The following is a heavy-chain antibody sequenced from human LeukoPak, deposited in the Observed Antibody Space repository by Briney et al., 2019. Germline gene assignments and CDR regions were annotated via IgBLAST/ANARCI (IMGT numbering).Heavy chain of an antibody. V-gene: IGHV1-69*05. CDR1: GGTFSSYA. J-gene: IGHJ6*03. CDR2: IIPIFGTA. CDR3: ASVTQYYYYMDV. Sequence: SVKVSCKASGGTFSSYAISWVRQAPGQGLQWMGGIIPIFGTANYAQKFQGRVTITTDESTSTAYMELSSLRSEDTAVYYCASVTQYYYYMDVWGKGTTVTVSS. D-gene: IGHD4-17*01.